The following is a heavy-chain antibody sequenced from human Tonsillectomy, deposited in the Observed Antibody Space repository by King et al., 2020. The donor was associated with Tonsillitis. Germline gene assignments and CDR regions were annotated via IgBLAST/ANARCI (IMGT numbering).Heavy chain of an antibody. D-gene: IGHD3-16*01. Sequence: VQLVESGGGVVQPGRSLRLSCAASGFTFSYYGMHWVRQAPGKGLECVALIWCDGSNKYYADSVKGRFTISRDNSKNTLHLQMNSLTADDTAMYYCARDPTGLSAYPYFDYWGPGTLVTVSS. CDR1: GFTFSYYG. V-gene: IGHV3-33*08. J-gene: IGHJ4*02. CDR3: ARDPTGLSAYPYFDY. CDR2: IWCDGSNK.